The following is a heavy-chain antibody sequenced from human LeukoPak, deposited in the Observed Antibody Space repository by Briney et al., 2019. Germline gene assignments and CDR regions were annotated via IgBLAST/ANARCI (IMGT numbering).Heavy chain of an antibody. CDR2: INPNSGGT. CDR1: AYTFTGYY. D-gene: IGHD2-15*01. V-gene: IGHV1-2*02. Sequence: ASMKVSCKASAYTFTGYYMHWVRQAPGQGLEWMGWINPNSGGTNYAQKFQGRVTMTRDTSISTAYMELSRLRSDDTAVYYCARVRDCSGGSCYHYFDYWGQGTLVTVSS. J-gene: IGHJ4*02. CDR3: ARVRDCSGGSCYHYFDY.